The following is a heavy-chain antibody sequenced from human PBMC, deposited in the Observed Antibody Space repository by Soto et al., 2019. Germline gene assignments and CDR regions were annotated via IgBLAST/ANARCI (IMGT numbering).Heavy chain of an antibody. V-gene: IGHV3-33*01. J-gene: IGHJ4*02. CDR2: VAYDGSEK. Sequence: QVQLVESGGGVVQPGRSLRLSCAASGFAFSSFGMHWVRQAPGKGLEWVALVAYDGSEKYYGDSVKGRFTISRDSSKNTVHLQMDSLRVEDTAVYFCARYCSGGTGYGGGLDYWGQGTLVTVSS. CDR1: GFAFSSFG. CDR3: ARYCSGGTGYGGGLDY. D-gene: IGHD2-15*01.